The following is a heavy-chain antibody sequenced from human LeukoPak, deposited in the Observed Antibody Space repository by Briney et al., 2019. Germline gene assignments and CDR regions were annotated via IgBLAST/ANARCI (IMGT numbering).Heavy chain of an antibody. D-gene: IGHD3-22*01. CDR1: GYTFTNYG. CDR2: INTYSGNS. V-gene: IGHV1-18*01. J-gene: IGHJ4*02. CDR3: ARGPITTRSHFDY. Sequence: GASVKVSCKASGYTFTNYGVSWVRQAPGQGLEWMGWINTYSGNSNYAQKFQGRVTITADESTSTAYMELSSLRSEDTAVYYCARGPITTRSHFDYWGQGTLVTVSS.